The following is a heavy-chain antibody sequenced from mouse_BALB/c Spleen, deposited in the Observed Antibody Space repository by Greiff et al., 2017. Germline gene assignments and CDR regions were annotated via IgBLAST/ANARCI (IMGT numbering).Heavy chain of an antibody. Sequence: EVKLVESGGGLVQPGGSLRLSCATSGFTFTDYYMSWVRQPPGKALEWLGFIRNKANGYTTEYSASVKGRFTISRDNSQSILYLQMNTPRAEDSATYYCARDGSSIPYAMDYWGQGTSVTVSS. D-gene: IGHD1-1*01. CDR1: GFTFTDYY. CDR3: ARDGSSIPYAMDY. V-gene: IGHV7-3*02. CDR2: IRNKANGYTT. J-gene: IGHJ4*01.